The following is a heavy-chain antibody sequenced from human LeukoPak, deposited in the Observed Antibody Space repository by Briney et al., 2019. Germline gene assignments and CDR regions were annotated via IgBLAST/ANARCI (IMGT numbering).Heavy chain of an antibody. J-gene: IGHJ1*01. CDR1: GGSITSGSYY. Sequence: SETLSLTCTVSGGSITSGSYYWSWIRQPAGKGLECIGRVYISGGTNYNPSLAGRATISIDTSKNQFSLKLSSVTAADTAVYYCAGPSGSASDTEYFQNWGQGTLVTVPS. CDR3: AGPSGSASDTEYFQN. V-gene: IGHV4-61*02. CDR2: VYISGGT. D-gene: IGHD6-13*01.